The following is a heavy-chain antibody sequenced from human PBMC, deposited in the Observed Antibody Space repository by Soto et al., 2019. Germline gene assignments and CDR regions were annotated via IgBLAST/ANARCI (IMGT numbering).Heavy chain of an antibody. J-gene: IGHJ4*02. CDR2: INGDESRT. CDR1: GFTFSSSW. Sequence: EVHLVESGGGLVQPGGSLRLSCAASGFTFSSSWMHWVRQAPGKGLVWVSRINGDESRTNYADSVKGRFTISRDNAKNTLYLEMNSLRADDTALYYCARGPTGWYGYDYWGQGTLVTVSS. D-gene: IGHD5-18*01. V-gene: IGHV3-74*01. CDR3: ARGPTGWYGYDY.